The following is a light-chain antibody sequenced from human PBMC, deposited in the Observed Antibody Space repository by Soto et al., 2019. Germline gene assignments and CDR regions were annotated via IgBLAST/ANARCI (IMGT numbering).Light chain of an antibody. J-gene: IGKJ1*01. CDR1: QSVSGTY. V-gene: IGKV3-20*01. CDR2: GVS. Sequence: DIVLTQSPGTLSLSPGERATLSCRASQSVSGTYLAWYQLRPGQAPRLLIYGVSSRATGIPDRFSGSGSGTDFTLTISRLEPEDFGVYYCQLYANSRALGQGTKVEIK. CDR3: QLYANSRA.